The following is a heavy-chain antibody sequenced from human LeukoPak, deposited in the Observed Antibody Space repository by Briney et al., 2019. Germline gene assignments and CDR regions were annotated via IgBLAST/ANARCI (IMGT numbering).Heavy chain of an antibody. V-gene: IGHV1-2*02. D-gene: IGHD3-22*01. Sequence: ASVKVSCKASGYTFTGYYMHWVRQAPGQGLEWMGWINPNSGGTNYAQEFQGRVTMTRDTSISTAYMELSRLRSDDTAVYYCARDPRRSGYYPASMDVWGQGTTVTVSS. J-gene: IGHJ6*02. CDR2: INPNSGGT. CDR1: GYTFTGYY. CDR3: ARDPRRSGYYPASMDV.